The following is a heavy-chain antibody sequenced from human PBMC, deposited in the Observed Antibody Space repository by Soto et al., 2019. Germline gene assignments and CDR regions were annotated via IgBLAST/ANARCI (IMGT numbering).Heavy chain of an antibody. Sequence: PSETLSLTCTVSGGSIRSYYWTWIRQPPGKGLEWLGYIFYSGSTFYNPSLKSRVTISIHTSKSQFSLQLTSVTAADTAVYYCARGAADTTMVDSWGQGTLVTVSS. V-gene: IGHV4-59*01. D-gene: IGHD5-18*01. CDR3: ARGAADTTMVDS. J-gene: IGHJ4*02. CDR1: GGSIRSYY. CDR2: IFYSGST.